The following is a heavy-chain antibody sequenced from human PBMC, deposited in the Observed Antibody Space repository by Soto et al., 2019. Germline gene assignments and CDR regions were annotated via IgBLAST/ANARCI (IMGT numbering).Heavy chain of an antibody. CDR1: GDSISSYY. D-gene: IGHD3-10*01. J-gene: IGHJ6*02. CDR3: ARQGFGALHGLVDV. V-gene: IGHV4-59*08. CDR2: VSPIWGS. Sequence: QVLLQESGPGLVKPSETLSLSCTVSGDSISSYYWGWIRQPPGKEMEWIGYVSPIWGSAYNPSLQSRVAISLDTSKSQFSLELTSVTATDTAVYYCARQGFGALHGLVDVWDQGTTVTVSS.